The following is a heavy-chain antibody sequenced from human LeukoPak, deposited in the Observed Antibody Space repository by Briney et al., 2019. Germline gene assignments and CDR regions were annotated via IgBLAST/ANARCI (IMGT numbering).Heavy chain of an antibody. CDR3: ARDLYSTVGINDAFDI. CDR1: GFTFSSYA. D-gene: IGHD2-8*02. V-gene: IGHV3-30*04. Sequence: GGSLRLSCAASGFTFSSYAMHWVRQAPGKGLEWVAVISYDGSNKYYADSVKGRFTISRDNSKNTLYLQMNSLRAEDTAVYYCARDLYSTVGINDAFDIWGQGTMVTVSS. CDR2: ISYDGSNK. J-gene: IGHJ3*02.